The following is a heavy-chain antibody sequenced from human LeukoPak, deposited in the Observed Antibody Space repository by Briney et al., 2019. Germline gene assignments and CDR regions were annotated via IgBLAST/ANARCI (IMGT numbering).Heavy chain of an antibody. CDR2: ISSSSSYI. CDR3: ARDVGGYYDSSGHRGLGVFDY. Sequence: AGGSLRLSCAASGFTFSSYSMNWGRQAPGKGREWGSSISSSSSYIYYADSVKGRFTISRDNAKNSLYLQMNSLRAEDTAVYYCARDVGGYYDSSGHRGLGVFDYWGQGTLVTVSS. D-gene: IGHD3-22*01. CDR1: GFTFSSYS. V-gene: IGHV3-21*01. J-gene: IGHJ4*02.